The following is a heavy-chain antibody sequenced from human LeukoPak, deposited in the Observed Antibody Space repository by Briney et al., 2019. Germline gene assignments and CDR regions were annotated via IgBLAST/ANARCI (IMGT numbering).Heavy chain of an antibody. J-gene: IGHJ3*02. CDR1: GGSISSYY. CDR3: AYTKSRRRYSDILTGYYDAFDI. Sequence: KPAETLSLTCTVSGGSISSYYWSWIRQPPGKGLEWVGYIYYSGSTNYNPSLKRRGTISVDPSKDQFSLKLSSVTAADTAVYYCAYTKSRRRYSDILTGYYDAFDIWGQGTMVTVSS. D-gene: IGHD3-9*01. V-gene: IGHV4-59*01. CDR2: IYYSGST.